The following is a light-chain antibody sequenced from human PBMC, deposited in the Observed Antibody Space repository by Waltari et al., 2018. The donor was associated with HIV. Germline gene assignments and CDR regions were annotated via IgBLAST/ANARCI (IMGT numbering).Light chain of an antibody. V-gene: IGKV3-20*01. Sequence: EIVLTQSPGTLSLSPGERATLSCRASQSIGSDYLAWYQQKPGQAPRLLIDGASSRATGIPDRFSGSGSGTDFTFTISRLEPEDFAVYYCQQYGSSPKTFGQGTKVEIK. CDR3: QQYGSSPKT. CDR2: GAS. J-gene: IGKJ1*01. CDR1: QSIGSDY.